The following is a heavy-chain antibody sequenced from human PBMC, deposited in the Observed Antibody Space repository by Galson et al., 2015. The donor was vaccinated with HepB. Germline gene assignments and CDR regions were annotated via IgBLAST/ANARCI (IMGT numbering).Heavy chain of an antibody. CDR1: GYIFSTYW. V-gene: IGHV5-51*01. CDR3: ARLSFSSSAPSVRYFDY. Sequence: QSGAEVKKPGESLKISCKGSGYIFSTYWIAWVRQMPGKGLEWMGIIYPGDSDDSDIRYSPSFQGQVTISADKSISTAYLQWSSLKASDTAMYYCARLSFSSSAPSVRYFDYWGQGTLVTVSS. CDR2: IYPGDSDDSDI. D-gene: IGHD6-6*01. J-gene: IGHJ4*02.